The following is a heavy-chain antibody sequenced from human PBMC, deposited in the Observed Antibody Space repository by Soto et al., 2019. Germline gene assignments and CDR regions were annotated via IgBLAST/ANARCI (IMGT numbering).Heavy chain of an antibody. D-gene: IGHD2-2*01. J-gene: IGHJ6*03. Sequence: SETLSLTCAVYGGSFSGYYWSWIRQPPGKGLEWIGEINHSGSTNYNPSLKSRVTISVDTSKNQFSLKLSSVTAADTAVYYCARGCKGYCSSTSCYRSLYYYYMDVWGKGTTVTVS. CDR3: ARGCKGYCSSTSCYRSLYYYYMDV. CDR2: INHSGST. V-gene: IGHV4-34*01. CDR1: GGSFSGYY.